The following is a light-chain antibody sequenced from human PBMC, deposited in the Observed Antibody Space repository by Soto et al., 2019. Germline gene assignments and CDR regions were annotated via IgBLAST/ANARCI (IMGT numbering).Light chain of an antibody. CDR2: GVY. V-gene: IGKV3D-15*01. J-gene: IGKJ1*01. CDR3: HQYNNWPRT. Sequence: EIVMTQSPTILSVSPGERANLSCRASQSVSSNLAWYQQKPGQAPRLLIYGVYTRAPGIPARFSGSGSGTEFTLTISSLQSEDFGVYYCHQYNNWPRTFGQGTKVEIK. CDR1: QSVSSN.